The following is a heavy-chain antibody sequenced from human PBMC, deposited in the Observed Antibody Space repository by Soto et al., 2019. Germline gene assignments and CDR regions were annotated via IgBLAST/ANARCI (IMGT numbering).Heavy chain of an antibody. J-gene: IGHJ4*02. CDR1: GYTFSRYA. Sequence: QVQLVQSGAEVKKPGASVKVSCKASGYTFSRYAVHWVRQAPGQRLEWMGWINAGNGNTKYSQKFQGRVTITRDTSASTTYMDLSSLRSEDTAVYYCARSYYDMLTGYSLNPFDYWGQGTLVTVSS. CDR3: ARSYYDMLTGYSLNPFDY. D-gene: IGHD3-9*01. CDR2: INAGNGNT. V-gene: IGHV1-3*01.